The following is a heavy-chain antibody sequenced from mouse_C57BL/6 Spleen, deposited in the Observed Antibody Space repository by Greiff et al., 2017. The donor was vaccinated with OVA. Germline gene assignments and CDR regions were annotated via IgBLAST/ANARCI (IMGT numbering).Heavy chain of an antibody. D-gene: IGHD3-2*02. CDR1: GYAFSSYW. V-gene: IGHV1-80*01. CDR2: IYPGDGDT. CDR3: ARGAAQSHFDY. J-gene: IGHJ2*01. Sequence: QVQLKQSGAELVKPGASVKISCKASGYAFSSYWMNWVKQRPGKGLEWIGQIYPGDGDTNYNGKFKGKATLTADKSSSTAYMQLSSLTSEDSAVYFCARGAAQSHFDYWGQGTTLTVSS.